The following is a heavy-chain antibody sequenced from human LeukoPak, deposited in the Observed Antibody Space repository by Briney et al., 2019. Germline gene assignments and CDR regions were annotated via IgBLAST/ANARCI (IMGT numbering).Heavy chain of an antibody. Sequence: PGGSLRLSCAASGFTFSSYWMHWVRQAPGKGLVWVSRINSDGSSTSYADSVKGRFTISRDDAKNTLYLQMNSLRAEDTAVYYCARAPYGITPLGYWGQGTLVTVSS. D-gene: IGHD3-10*01. J-gene: IGHJ4*02. V-gene: IGHV3-74*01. CDR1: GFTFSSYW. CDR2: INSDGSST. CDR3: ARAPYGITPLGY.